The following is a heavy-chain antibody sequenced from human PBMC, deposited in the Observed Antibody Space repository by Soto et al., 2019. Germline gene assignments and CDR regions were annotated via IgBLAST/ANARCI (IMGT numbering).Heavy chain of an antibody. CDR2: INHSGST. D-gene: IGHD1-26*01. CDR1: GGSFSGYY. CDR3: ASSEKW. J-gene: IGHJ4*02. Sequence: SSETLSLTCAVYGGSFSGYYWSWIRQPPGKGLEWIGEINHSGSTNYNPSLKSRVTISVDTSKNQFSLKLSSVTAADTAVYYCASSEKWWGQGTLVTVSS. V-gene: IGHV4-34*01.